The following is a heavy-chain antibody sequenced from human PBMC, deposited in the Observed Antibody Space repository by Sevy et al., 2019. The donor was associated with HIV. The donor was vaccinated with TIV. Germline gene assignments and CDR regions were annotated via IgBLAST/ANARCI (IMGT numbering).Heavy chain of an antibody. CDR1: GFTFSSYG. V-gene: IGHV3-30*03. CDR2: ISYDGSNK. CDR3: AGGSYCSGGSCLDY. J-gene: IGHJ4*02. Sequence: GGSLRLSCAASGFTFSSYGMHWVRQAPGKGLEWVAVISYDGSNKYYADSVKGRFTISRGNSKNTLYLQMNSLRAEDTAVYYCAGGSYCSGGSCLDYWGQGTLVTVSS. D-gene: IGHD2-15*01.